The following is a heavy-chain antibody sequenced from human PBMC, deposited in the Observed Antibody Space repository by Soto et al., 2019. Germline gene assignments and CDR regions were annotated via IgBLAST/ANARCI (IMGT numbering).Heavy chain of an antibody. CDR1: GGSIGSYH. J-gene: IGHJ4*02. CDR3: ARDTVLTGMFDF. V-gene: IGHV4-59*01. D-gene: IGHD4-17*01. Sequence: SETLSLTCTVSGGSIGSYHWSWVRQPPGKGLEWIASVYYTGTTNYNPSLGSRVTISIDAPENQISLKLTSVTAADTAFYYCARDTVLTGMFDFWGQGTLVTVS. CDR2: VYYTGTT.